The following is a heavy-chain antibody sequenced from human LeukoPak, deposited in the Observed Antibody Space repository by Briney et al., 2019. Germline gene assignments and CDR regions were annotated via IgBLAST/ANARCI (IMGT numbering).Heavy chain of an antibody. V-gene: IGHV4-31*03. CDR3: ARGKLYCSGGSRWPYYFDY. J-gene: IGHJ4*02. Sequence: SQTLSLTCTVSGGSISSGGYYWSWLRQHPGKGLEWIGYIYYSGSTYYNPSLKSRVTISVDTSKNQFSLKLSSVTAADTAVYYCARGKLYCSGGSRWPYYFDYWGQGTLVTVSS. CDR2: IYYSGST. CDR1: GGSISSGGYY. D-gene: IGHD2-15*01.